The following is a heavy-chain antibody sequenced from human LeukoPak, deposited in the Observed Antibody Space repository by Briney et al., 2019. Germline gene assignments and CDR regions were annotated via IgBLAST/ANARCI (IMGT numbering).Heavy chain of an antibody. V-gene: IGHV3-48*02. CDR3: ARDPEDIVVVPAAIPFDP. D-gene: IGHD2-2*01. CDR2: ISSSSTI. Sequence: GGSLRLSCAASGFTFCSYSMNWVRQAPGKGLEWVSYISSSSTIYYADSVKGRFTISRDNAKNSLYLQMNSLRDEDTAVYYCARDPEDIVVVPAAIPFDPWGQGTLVTVSS. J-gene: IGHJ5*02. CDR1: GFTFCSYS.